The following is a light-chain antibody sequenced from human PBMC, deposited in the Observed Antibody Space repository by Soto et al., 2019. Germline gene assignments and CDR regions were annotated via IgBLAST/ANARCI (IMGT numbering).Light chain of an antibody. J-gene: IGKJ1*01. CDR2: DAS. CDR1: QSIRSW. CDR3: QQYNSYSRT. V-gene: IGKV1-5*01. Sequence: DIQMTQSPSTLPASVGDRVTVTCRASQSIRSWLAWYQEKPGKAPKLLIYDASSLESGVPSRFSGSGSGTEFTLTISSLQPDDFATYYCQQYNSYSRTFGQGTKVDIK.